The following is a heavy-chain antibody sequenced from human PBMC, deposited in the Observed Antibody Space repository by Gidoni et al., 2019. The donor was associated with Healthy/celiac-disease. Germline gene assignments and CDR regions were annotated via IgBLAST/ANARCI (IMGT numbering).Heavy chain of an antibody. CDR3: ASMTTVTTLDFDY. V-gene: IGHV3-66*01. CDR1: GFTVSSNY. D-gene: IGHD4-17*01. CDR2: IYSGGST. Sequence: EVQLVESGGGLVQPGGSLRLSCAASGFTVSSNYMSWVRQAPGKGLEWVSVIYSGGSTYYADSVKGRFTISRDNSKNTLYLQMNSLRAEDTAVYYCASMTTVTTLDFDYWGQGTLVTVSS. J-gene: IGHJ4*02.